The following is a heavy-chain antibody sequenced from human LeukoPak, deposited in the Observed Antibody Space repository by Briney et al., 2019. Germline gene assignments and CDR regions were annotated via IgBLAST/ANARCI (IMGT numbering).Heavy chain of an antibody. J-gene: IGHJ6*03. CDR3: ARARKAYYYYYMDV. CDR2: IYTSGST. CDR1: GDSISGGDYY. Sequence: PSETLSLTCTVSGDSISGGDYYWTCIRQPAGKGLEWIGHIYTSGSTNYNPSLKSRVTISVDTSKNQFSLNLSSVTAADTAVYFCARARKAYYYYYMDVWGKGTTVTVSS. V-gene: IGHV4-61*09.